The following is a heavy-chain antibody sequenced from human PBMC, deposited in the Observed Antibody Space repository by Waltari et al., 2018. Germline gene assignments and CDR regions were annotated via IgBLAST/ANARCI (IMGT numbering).Heavy chain of an antibody. D-gene: IGHD2-15*01. J-gene: IGHJ4*02. Sequence: QLQLHQSGPGLVKPSESLSLTCVVSGDSMSGSDFWSWVRQSPRKGLEWIGQVHRTGRTNYNPSLVGRVTVSIDTSNKQFSLTVSSPTAADTAIYYCARDRGRGLYLDSWGQGTLVTVSP. CDR1: GDSMSGSDF. CDR2: VHRTGRT. V-gene: IGHV4-4*02. CDR3: ARDRGRGLYLDS.